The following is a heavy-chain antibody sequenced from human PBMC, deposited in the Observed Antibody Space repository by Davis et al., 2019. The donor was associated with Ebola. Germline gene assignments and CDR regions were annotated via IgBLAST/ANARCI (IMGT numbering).Heavy chain of an antibody. CDR1: GFTFSSYW. CDR2: INSDGSST. D-gene: IGHD6-13*01. CDR3: ARVHSSSSRVDY. Sequence: GESLKISCAASGFTFSSYWMHWVRQAPGKGLVWVSRINSDGSSTSYADSVKGRFTISRDNAKNTLYLQMNSLRAEDTAVYYCARVHSSSSRVDYWGQGTLVTVSS. J-gene: IGHJ4*02. V-gene: IGHV3-74*01.